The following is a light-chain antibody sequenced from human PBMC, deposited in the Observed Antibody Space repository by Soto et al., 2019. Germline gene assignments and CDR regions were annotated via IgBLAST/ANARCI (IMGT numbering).Light chain of an antibody. V-gene: IGKV1-39*01. CDR2: DVS. CDR1: QRISAY. CDR3: LQTYSPPLA. Sequence: DIQMTQSPSSLSASVGDRVTITCRASQRISAYLNWYQQKPGEAPKLLIFDVSVLESGVPSRFSGSGSETDFTLSITSLQPEDFATYYCLQTYSPPLAFGPGTTVDFK. J-gene: IGKJ3*01.